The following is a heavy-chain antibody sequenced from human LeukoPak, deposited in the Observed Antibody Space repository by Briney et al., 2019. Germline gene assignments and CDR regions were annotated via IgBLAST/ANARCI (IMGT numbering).Heavy chain of an antibody. J-gene: IGHJ3*01. Sequence: GGCLRLSCAASGFTVSSNYMSWVRQAPGKGLEWVSVIYSGTNTYYADSVKGRFTISRDSSKNTLYLQMNSLRAEDTAVYYCARDLNYGGNRGVFDLGGQDTSHTVSS. CDR3: ARDLNYGGNRGVFDL. V-gene: IGHV3-53*01. CDR1: GFTVSSNY. CDR2: IYSGTNT. D-gene: IGHD4-23*01.